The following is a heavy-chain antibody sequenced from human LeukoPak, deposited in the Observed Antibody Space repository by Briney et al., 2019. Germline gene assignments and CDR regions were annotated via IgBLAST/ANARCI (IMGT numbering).Heavy chain of an antibody. Sequence: ASVKVSCKASGGTFSSYAISWVRQAPGQGLEWMGGIIPIFGTANYAQKFQGRVTITADESTSTAYMELSSLRSEDTAVYYCARGEGYCSGGSCYPAFDYWGQGTLVTVSS. CDR1: GGTFSSYA. J-gene: IGHJ4*02. CDR3: ARGEGYCSGGSCYPAFDY. V-gene: IGHV1-69*13. CDR2: IIPIFGTA. D-gene: IGHD2-15*01.